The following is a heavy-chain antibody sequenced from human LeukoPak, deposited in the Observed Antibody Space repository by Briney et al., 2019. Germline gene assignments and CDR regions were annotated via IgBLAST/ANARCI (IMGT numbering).Heavy chain of an antibody. D-gene: IGHD6-13*01. CDR3: ARGNLPEGQQLVRVGFDP. CDR2: ISSSSSYI. Sequence: GGSLRLSCAASGFTFSSYSMNWVRQAPGKGLEWVSSISSSSSYIYYADSVKGRFTISRDNAKNSLYLQMNSLRAEDTAVYYCARGNLPEGQQLVRVGFDPWGQGTLVTVSS. V-gene: IGHV3-21*01. CDR1: GFTFSSYS. J-gene: IGHJ5*02.